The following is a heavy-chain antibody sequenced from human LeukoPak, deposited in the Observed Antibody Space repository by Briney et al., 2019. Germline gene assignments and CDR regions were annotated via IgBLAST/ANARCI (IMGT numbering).Heavy chain of an antibody. CDR1: GYTFTSYG. J-gene: IGHJ4*02. CDR2: ISAYNGNT. Sequence: GASVKVSCNASGYTFTSYGISWVRQAPGQGLEWMGWISAYNGNTNYAQKLQGRVTMTTDTSTSTAYMELRSLRSDDTAVYYCARGGSYRSSWYWPCFDYWRQGTLVTVSS. V-gene: IGHV1-18*01. CDR3: ARGGSYRSSWYWPCFDY. D-gene: IGHD6-13*01.